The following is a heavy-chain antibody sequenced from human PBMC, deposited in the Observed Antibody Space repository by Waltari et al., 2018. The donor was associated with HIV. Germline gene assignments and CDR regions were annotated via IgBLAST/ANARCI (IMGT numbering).Heavy chain of an antibody. CDR3: AKIGTIFGWWKYYFDS. D-gene: IGHD3-9*01. CDR1: GSTPYA. CDR2: ISYDGSYK. V-gene: IGHV3-30*04. Sequence: QAQLAQSGGRVVQPGTSLRLSCEDSGSTPYAMPWVRQAPGKGLEWVSFISYDGSYKYYTESLMGRFTSSRDNSEKLVFLQMDSLSPEDTAVYDCAKIGTIFGWWKYYFDSWGQGTLVTVSS. J-gene: IGHJ4*02.